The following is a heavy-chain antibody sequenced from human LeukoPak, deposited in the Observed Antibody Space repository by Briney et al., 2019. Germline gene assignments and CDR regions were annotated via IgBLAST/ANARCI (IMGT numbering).Heavy chain of an antibody. J-gene: IGHJ5*02. CDR2: IIPIFGTA. V-gene: IGHV1-69*01. Sequence: ASVKVSCKASGGTFISYAISWVRQAPGQGLEWMGGIIPIFGTANYAQKFQGRVTITADESTSTAYMELSSLRSEDTAVYYCASEAYYDFWSGYYTRWFDPWGQGTLVTVSS. D-gene: IGHD3-3*01. CDR1: GGTFISYA. CDR3: ASEAYYDFWSGYYTRWFDP.